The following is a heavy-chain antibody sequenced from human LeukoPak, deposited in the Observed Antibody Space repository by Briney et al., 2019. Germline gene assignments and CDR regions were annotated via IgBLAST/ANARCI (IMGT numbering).Heavy chain of an antibody. CDR2: ISAYNGHT. CDR3: ARVAPDYGDYPDY. D-gene: IGHD4-17*01. Sequence: ASVKVSCKASGYTFTSYGINWVRQAPGQGLEWTGWISAYNGHTDYAQKVQGRLTMTTDTSTSTAYMELSSLRSEDTAVYYCARVAPDYGDYPDYWGQGTLVTVSS. J-gene: IGHJ4*02. CDR1: GYTFTSYG. V-gene: IGHV1-18*01.